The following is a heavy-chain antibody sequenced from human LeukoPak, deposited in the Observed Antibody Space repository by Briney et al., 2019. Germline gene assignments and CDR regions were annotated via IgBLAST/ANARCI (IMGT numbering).Heavy chain of an antibody. J-gene: IGHJ4*02. CDR2: IIPIFGTA. CDR1: GGTFSSYA. CDR3: AREAPREYYYDSSGLGYFDY. D-gene: IGHD3-22*01. V-gene: IGHV1-69*13. Sequence: GASVKVSCKASGGTFSSYAISWVRQAPGQGLERMGGIIPIFGTANYAQKFQGRVTITADESTSTAYMELSSLRSEDTAVYYCAREAPREYYYDSSGLGYFDYWGQGTLVTVSS.